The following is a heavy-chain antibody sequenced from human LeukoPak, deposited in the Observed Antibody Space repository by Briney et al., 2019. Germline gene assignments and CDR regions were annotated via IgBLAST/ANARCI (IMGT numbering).Heavy chain of an antibody. J-gene: IGHJ4*02. CDR2: IRYDENTK. D-gene: IGHD5-24*01. V-gene: IGHV3-30*02. CDR1: AFRFSDYG. CDR3: AKENTRDGYRHFHK. Sequence: PGRSLRLSCAASAFRFSDYGMQWVRQAPGKGLEGVACIRYDENTKYYVDSVKGRFTVSRDNSKNTLYLQMDRLRADDTAVYYCAKENTRDGYRHFHKWGQGTLVTVSS.